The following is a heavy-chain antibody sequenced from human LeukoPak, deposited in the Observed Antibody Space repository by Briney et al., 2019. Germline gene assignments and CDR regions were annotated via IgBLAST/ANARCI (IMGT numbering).Heavy chain of an antibody. CDR3: ARDFRIAGSYGMDV. Sequence: ASVKVSYKASGYTFTGYYMHWVRQAPGQGLEWMGWINPNSGGTNYAQKFQGRVTMTRDTSISTAYMELSRLRSDDTAVYYCARDFRIAGSYGMDVWGQGTTVTVSS. D-gene: IGHD1-14*01. J-gene: IGHJ6*02. CDR2: INPNSGGT. CDR1: GYTFTGYY. V-gene: IGHV1-2*02.